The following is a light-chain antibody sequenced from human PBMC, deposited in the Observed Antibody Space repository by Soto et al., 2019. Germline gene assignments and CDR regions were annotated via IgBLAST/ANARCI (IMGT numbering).Light chain of an antibody. V-gene: IGLV2-14*01. J-gene: IGLJ1*01. Sequence: QSVLTQPASVSGSPGQSITISCTGTSSDGGGYNYVSWYQHHPDKAPKLMIYEVSHRPSGVSNRCSGAKSGHEASLTISGLLSEDEADYFCTSYTSGSTLDVFGTGTKVTVL. CDR2: EVS. CDR1: SSDGGGYNY. CDR3: TSYTSGSTLDV.